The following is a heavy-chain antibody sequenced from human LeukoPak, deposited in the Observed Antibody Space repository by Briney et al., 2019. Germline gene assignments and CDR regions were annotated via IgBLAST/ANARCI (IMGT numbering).Heavy chain of an antibody. Sequence: PGGSLRLSCAASVFTLCIYAVLWVPQAPGRGVECVADISYDGSNKYYADSVRGRFTISRDNSKNTLYLQMNSLRAEDTAVYYCARKDDILTGTIPMWFDPWGQGTLVTVSS. CDR3: ARKDDILTGTIPMWFDP. CDR2: ISYDGSNK. J-gene: IGHJ5*02. D-gene: IGHD3-9*01. CDR1: VFTLCIYA. V-gene: IGHV3-30*04.